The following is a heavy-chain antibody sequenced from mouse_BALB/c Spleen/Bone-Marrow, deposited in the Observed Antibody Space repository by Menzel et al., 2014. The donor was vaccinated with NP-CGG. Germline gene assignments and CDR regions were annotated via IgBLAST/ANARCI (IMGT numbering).Heavy chain of an antibody. CDR1: GYTFTDYT. CDR3: ARAVHFDY. J-gene: IGHJ2*01. Sequence: EVQRQESGPKLRNPGASVKISCKTSGYTFTDYTMHWVRQSHGKSLEWIGSINPNNGGSSCNQKFKAKATLTIDKSSSTPYMELRSLTSEDSAVYYCARAVHFDYCDQGTTLTVSS. CDR2: INPNNGGS. V-gene: IGHV1-22*01.